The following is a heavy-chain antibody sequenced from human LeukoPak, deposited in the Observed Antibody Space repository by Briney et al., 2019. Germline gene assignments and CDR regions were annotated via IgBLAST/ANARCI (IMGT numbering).Heavy chain of an antibody. V-gene: IGHV5-51*01. CDR3: ARAIAVAGPPRLFDY. CDR1: GYSFTSYW. CDR2: IYPGDSDT. D-gene: IGHD6-19*01. J-gene: IGHJ4*02. Sequence: GASLKISCKGSGYSFTSYWIGWVRQMPGKGLEWMGIIYPGDSDTRYSPSFQGQVTISADKSISTAYLQWSSLKASDTAMYYCARAIAVAGPPRLFDYWGQGTLVTVSS.